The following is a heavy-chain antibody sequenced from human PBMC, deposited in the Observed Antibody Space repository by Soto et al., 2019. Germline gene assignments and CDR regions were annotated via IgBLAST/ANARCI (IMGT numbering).Heavy chain of an antibody. D-gene: IGHD3-10*01. CDR2: IYSGGST. J-gene: IGHJ4*02. CDR3: ARCDGSATYCFFFAY. V-gene: IGHV3-66*01. CDR1: GFTVSNSY. Sequence: EVQVVESGGGLVQSGGSLTLSCAASGFTVSNSYTSWVRQAPGKGLEWVSAIYSGGSTYYADSVKGRFTISRDNSRNTLYLQMNSLRAEDTAVYFCARCDGSATYCFFFAYWGQGTPVTVSS.